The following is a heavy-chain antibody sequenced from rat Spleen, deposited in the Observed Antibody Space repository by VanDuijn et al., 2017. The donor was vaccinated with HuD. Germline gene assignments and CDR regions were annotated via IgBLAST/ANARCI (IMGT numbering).Heavy chain of an antibody. J-gene: IGHJ2*01. Sequence: EVQLVESGGGLVQPGRSLKLSCAASRLTFSNYYMAWVRQAPTKGLEWVAYISTGGGNTYYRDSVKGRFTISRDNAKSTLYLQMDSLRSEDTATYYCATDGHPSWGQGVMVTVSS. CDR1: RLTFSNYY. V-gene: IGHV5-27*01. CDR2: ISTGGGNT. D-gene: IGHD3-2*01. CDR3: ATDGHPS.